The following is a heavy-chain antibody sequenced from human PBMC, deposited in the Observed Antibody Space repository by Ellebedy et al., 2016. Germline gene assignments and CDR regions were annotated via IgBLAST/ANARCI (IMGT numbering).Heavy chain of an antibody. V-gene: IGHV4-34*01. D-gene: IGHD1-26*01. CDR2: INHSGST. CDR3: ARAQGWELLELDAYNWFDP. J-gene: IGHJ5*02. CDR1: GGSFSGYY. Sequence: SETLSLTCAVYGGSFSGYYWSWIRQPPGKGLEWIGEINHSGSTNYNPSLKSRVTISVDTSKNQFSLKLSSVTAADTAVYYCARAQGWELLELDAYNWFDPWGQGTLVTVSS.